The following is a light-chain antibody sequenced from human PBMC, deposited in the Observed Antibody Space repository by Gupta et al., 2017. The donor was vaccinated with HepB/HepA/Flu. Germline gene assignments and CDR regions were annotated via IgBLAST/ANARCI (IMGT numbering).Light chain of an antibody. CDR2: EVS. V-gene: IGLV2-8*01. J-gene: IGLJ2*01. CDR3: CSDAGNNNWV. CDR1: SSDVGGYNF. Sequence: QSALTPPPSASGSPGQSVTISCTGTSSDVGGYNFVSWFQQHPGKAPKLMIYEVSKRPSGVPDRFSGSKSGNTASLTVSGLQAEDEADYYCCSDAGNNNWVFGGGTKLTVL.